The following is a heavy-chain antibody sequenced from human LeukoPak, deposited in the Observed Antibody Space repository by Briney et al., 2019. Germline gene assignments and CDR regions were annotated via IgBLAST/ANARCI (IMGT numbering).Heavy chain of an antibody. V-gene: IGHV4-31*03. CDR1: GGSISSGGYY. J-gene: IGHJ4*02. D-gene: IGHD4-17*01. CDR2: IYYSGST. Sequence: SETLSLTCTVSGGSISSGGYYWRWIRQHPGKGLEWIGYIYYSGSTYYNPSLKSRVTISVDTSKNQFSLKLSSVTAADTAVYYCARGTTVTTFGRIWGQGTLVTVSS. CDR3: ARGTTVTTFGRI.